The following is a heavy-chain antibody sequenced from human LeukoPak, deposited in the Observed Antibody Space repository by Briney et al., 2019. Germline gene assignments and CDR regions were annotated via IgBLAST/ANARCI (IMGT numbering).Heavy chain of an antibody. CDR1: GGSVSAYY. D-gene: IGHD3-16*01. J-gene: IGHJ4*02. CDR3: ARMINGDYFDY. CDR2: MSYSGST. Sequence: SETLSLTCSVSGGSVSAYYWSWIRQPPGKGLECIGYMSYSGSTNCNPSVKSRVTISIDASRNQFSLKLSSVTAADTAVYYCARMINGDYFDYWGQGTLVTVSS. V-gene: IGHV4-59*02.